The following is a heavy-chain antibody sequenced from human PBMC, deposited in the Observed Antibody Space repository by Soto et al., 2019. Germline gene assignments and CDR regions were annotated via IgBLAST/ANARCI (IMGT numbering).Heavy chain of an antibody. Sequence: ASVKVSCKASGYTFTSYGISWVRQAPGQGLEWMGWISAYNGNTNYAQKLQGRVTMTTDTSTSTAYMELRSLRSDDTAVYYCARWDGGDYVSWFDPWAREPWSPSPQ. CDR1: GYTFTSYG. J-gene: IGHJ5*02. CDR2: ISAYNGNT. CDR3: ARWDGGDYVSWFDP. V-gene: IGHV1-18*01. D-gene: IGHD4-17*01.